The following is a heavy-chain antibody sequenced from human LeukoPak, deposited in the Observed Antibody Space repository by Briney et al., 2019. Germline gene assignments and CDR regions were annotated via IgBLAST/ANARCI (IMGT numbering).Heavy chain of an antibody. V-gene: IGHV4-59*01. CDR1: GGSMSSYY. D-gene: IGHD1-26*01. CDR2: IYHSGST. Sequence: SETLSLTCSVSGGSMSSYYWSWIRQSPGKGREWMGYIYHSGSTDYNSSLQSRVTISQDTSKKQFSLKVSSVTAADTAVYYCARGFRGASFDYSGQATLVTVSS. CDR3: ARGFRGASFDY. J-gene: IGHJ4*02.